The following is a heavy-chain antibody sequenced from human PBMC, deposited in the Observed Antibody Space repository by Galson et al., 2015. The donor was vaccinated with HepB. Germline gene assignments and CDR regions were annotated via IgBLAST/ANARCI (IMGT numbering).Heavy chain of an antibody. CDR2: IWYDGSNK. CDR1: GFTFSSFG. D-gene: IGHD6-13*01. V-gene: IGHV3-33*01. CDR3: TRLGDLSGYSSS. Sequence: SLRLSCAASGFTFSSFGMHWVRQAPGKGLEWVAGIWYDGSNKYYADSVTGRFTIPRDSSKNTLYLHMKSLKTEDTAVYYCTRLGDLSGYSSSWGQGNLVTVSS. J-gene: IGHJ4*02.